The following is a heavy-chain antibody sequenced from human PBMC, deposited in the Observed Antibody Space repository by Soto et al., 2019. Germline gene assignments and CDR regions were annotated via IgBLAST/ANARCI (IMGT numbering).Heavy chain of an antibody. CDR1: GGPISSYY. Sequence: SETPSLTCTVSGGPISSYYWSWIQEPPGKGLEWIGYIYYSGSTNYNPSLKGRFTISRDNAKNSLYLQMNSLRAEDTAVYYCARDSRIVATPAMGSVGFDPWGQGTLVTVSS. CDR2: IYYSGST. CDR3: ARDSRIVATPAMGSVGFDP. J-gene: IGHJ5*02. D-gene: IGHD5-18*01. V-gene: IGHV4-59*12.